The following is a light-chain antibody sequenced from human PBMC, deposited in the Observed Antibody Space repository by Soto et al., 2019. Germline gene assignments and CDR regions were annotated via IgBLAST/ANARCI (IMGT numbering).Light chain of an antibody. V-gene: IGKV3-15*01. CDR2: GAS. J-gene: IGKJ1*01. CDR1: QSLSSN. Sequence: EIVMTQSPATLSVSPGERATLSCRASQSLSSNLAWYQQKPGQAPRLLIYGASTRATGIPARFSGSGSGTEFTLTISSLQSEDCAVYYCQQYNNWPRGFGQGTKVEIK. CDR3: QQYNNWPRG.